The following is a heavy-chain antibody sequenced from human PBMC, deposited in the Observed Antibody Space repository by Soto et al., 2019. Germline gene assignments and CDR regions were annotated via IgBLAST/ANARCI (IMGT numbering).Heavy chain of an antibody. Sequence: QAHLVQSGPEVKKPGASVKVSCKGSGYIFTSYGIAWVRQAPGQGLEWMGWISAHNGNKEYAQNFQGRVNVTIDTSTSTAYLELRSLRSDDTALYYCARGRYGDYWGQGALVTVSS. CDR1: GYIFTSYG. V-gene: IGHV1-18*01. J-gene: IGHJ4*02. D-gene: IGHD4-17*01. CDR3: ARGRYGDY. CDR2: ISAHNGNK.